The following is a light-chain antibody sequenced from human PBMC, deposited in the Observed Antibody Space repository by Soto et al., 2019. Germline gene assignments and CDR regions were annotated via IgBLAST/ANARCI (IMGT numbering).Light chain of an antibody. V-gene: IGLV3-25*03. CDR1: ALPTLY. J-gene: IGLJ2*01. Sequence: SYELTQPPSLSVSLGQTATITCSGDALPTLYAYWYQQKPGQAPVLVIFKDSERPSGIPERFAGSSSGTTATLTITGVQAEDEADYSCQSADSSNRYGVFGGGTKLTVL. CDR2: KDS. CDR3: QSADSSNRYGV.